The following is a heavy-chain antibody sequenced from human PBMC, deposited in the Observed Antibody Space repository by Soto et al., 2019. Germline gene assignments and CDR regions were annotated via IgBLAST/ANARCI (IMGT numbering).Heavy chain of an antibody. V-gene: IGHV3-30*04. Sequence: QVQLVESGGGVVQPERSQRLSCAASKFTFRTYVMHWVRQAPGKGLEWVALISFDGSNKYYADSVKGRFTIPRENSKNTMYLQMNSLRPEDTAVYYCAREMIPMIMGGMSAMDVWGQGTTVTVSS. J-gene: IGHJ6*02. D-gene: IGHD3-22*01. CDR2: ISFDGSNK. CDR3: AREMIPMIMGGMSAMDV. CDR1: KFTFRTYV.